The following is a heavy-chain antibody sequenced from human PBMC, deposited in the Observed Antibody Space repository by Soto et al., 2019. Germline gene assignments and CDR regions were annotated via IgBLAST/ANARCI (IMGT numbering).Heavy chain of an antibody. CDR2: ISYDGSNK. V-gene: IGHV3-30-3*01. D-gene: IGHD5-12*01. Sequence: QVQLVESGGGVVQPGRSLRLSCAASGFTFSSYAMHWVRQAPGKGLEWVAVISYDGSNKYYADSVKGRFTISRDNSKNSLYVQMNCLSAEDTAVYYCARVGSTITSNSYYYGMDVWGQGTTVTVSS. CDR1: GFTFSSYA. CDR3: ARVGSTITSNSYYYGMDV. J-gene: IGHJ6*02.